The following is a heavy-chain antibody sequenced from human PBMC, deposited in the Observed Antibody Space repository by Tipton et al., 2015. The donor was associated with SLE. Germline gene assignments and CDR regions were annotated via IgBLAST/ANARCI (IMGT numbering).Heavy chain of an antibody. V-gene: IGHV3-74*01. J-gene: IGHJ4*02. CDR2: IDSDGTIT. CDR3: ARIHYYGSGSRDY. Sequence: GSPRLSCAASGFTFNRYWMHWVRQAPGKGLMWVSRIDSDGTITNYADTVKGRFTISRDNAKDTLYLQMNSLRAEDTAVYYCARIHYYGSGSRDYWGQGTLVTVSS. CDR1: GFTFNRYW. D-gene: IGHD3-10*01.